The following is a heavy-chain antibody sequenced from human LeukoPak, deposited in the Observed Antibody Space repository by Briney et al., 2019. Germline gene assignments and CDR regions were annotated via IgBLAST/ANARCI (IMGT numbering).Heavy chain of an antibody. J-gene: IGHJ3*02. CDR1: RFRFSSYE. D-gene: IGHD6-13*01. CDR3: ARGRAGYSSSWGI. Sequence: GGSLRLSCVASRFRFSSYEMNWVRQAPGKGLEWLSYISSSGSTIFYADSVKGRFTISRDNAKNSLYLQMNRLRAEDTAVYYCARGRAGYSSSWGIWGQGTMVTVSS. V-gene: IGHV3-48*03. CDR2: ISSSGSTI.